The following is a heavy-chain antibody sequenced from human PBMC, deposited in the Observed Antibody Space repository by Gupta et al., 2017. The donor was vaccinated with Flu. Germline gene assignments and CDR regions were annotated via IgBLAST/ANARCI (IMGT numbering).Heavy chain of an antibody. CDR1: GGSVNVFSYF. Sequence: QMQLQESGPRLVKPSQTLSLTCKVSGGSVNVFSYFWSWIRQHPGEGLEWIAYVHSSGTTYYNPSLRSRLMMSIDTSKNEFSLELTSVTAADTAMYYCARRGTYFFDFWGQGALVTVSS. V-gene: IGHV4-31*03. CDR2: VHSSGTT. CDR3: ARRGTYFFDF. D-gene: IGHD1-7*01. J-gene: IGHJ4*02.